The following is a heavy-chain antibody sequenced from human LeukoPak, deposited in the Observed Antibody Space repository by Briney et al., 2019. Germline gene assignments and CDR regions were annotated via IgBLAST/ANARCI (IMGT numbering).Heavy chain of an antibody. J-gene: IGHJ4*02. D-gene: IGHD1-26*01. CDR1: RFTVSDKY. CDR3: AKRGVGTSNAYFDY. CDR2: IYSDGST. Sequence: GGSLRLSCAASRFTVSDKYMSWVRQAPGKGLEWVSVIYSDGSTYYADSVKGRFAISRDNSKNTLYLQMNSLKTEDTAVYYCAKRGVGTSNAYFDYWGQGTLVTVSS. V-gene: IGHV3-53*01.